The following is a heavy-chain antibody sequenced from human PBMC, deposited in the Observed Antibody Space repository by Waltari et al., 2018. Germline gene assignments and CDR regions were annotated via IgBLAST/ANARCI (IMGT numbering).Heavy chain of an antibody. CDR2: IYYSGST. V-gene: IGHV4-59*01. CDR3: ARWGVRGVMGIPVYYYGMDV. D-gene: IGHD3-10*01. CDR1: GGSISSYY. J-gene: IGHJ6*02. Sequence: QVQLQESGPGLVKPSETLSLTSTVSGGSISSYYWSWIRQPPGKGLEWIGYIYYSGSTNYNPSLKSRVTISVDTSKNQFSLKLSSVTAADTAVYYCARWGVRGVMGIPVYYYGMDVWGQGTTVTVSS.